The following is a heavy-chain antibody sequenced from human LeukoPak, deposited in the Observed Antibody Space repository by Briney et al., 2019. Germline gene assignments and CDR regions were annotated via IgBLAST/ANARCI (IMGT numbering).Heavy chain of an antibody. D-gene: IGHD1-26*01. J-gene: IGHJ4*02. Sequence: EASVTVSCKASGYTFTGYYMHWVRQAPGLGFEWMGWINPKSGGTSYPQKFQGRLTMTRDTSISTAYMELSRLRSDDTAVYYCVPSANYYYFDYWGQGTLVTVSS. CDR2: INPKSGGT. V-gene: IGHV1-2*02. CDR1: GYTFTGYY. CDR3: VPSANYYYFDY.